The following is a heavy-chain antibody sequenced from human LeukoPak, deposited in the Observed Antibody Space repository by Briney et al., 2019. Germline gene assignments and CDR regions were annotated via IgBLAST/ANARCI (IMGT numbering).Heavy chain of an antibody. D-gene: IGHD3-3*01. CDR3: ARGGDFWSELDAFDI. CDR1: GFTFSSYA. J-gene: IGHJ3*02. CDR2: ISYDGSNK. V-gene: IGHV3-30*14. Sequence: GGSLRLSCAASGFTFSSYAMHWVRQAPGKGLEWVAVISYDGSNKYYADSVKGRFTISRDNSKNTLYLQMNSLRAEDTAVYYCARGGDFWSELDAFDIWGQGTMVTVSS.